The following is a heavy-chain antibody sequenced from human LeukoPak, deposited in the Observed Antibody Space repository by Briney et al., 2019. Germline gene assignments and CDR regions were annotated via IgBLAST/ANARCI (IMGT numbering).Heavy chain of an antibody. CDR1: GVTVSSND. Sequence: GGSLRLSCTASGVTVSSNDMSWVRQAPGKGREGVSLTYSGGTTDYADSVKGRFTISRDNSKNTLYLQMNRLRAADTAVYYCATKRGYNYPPHYWGQGALVTVSS. D-gene: IGHD5-18*01. CDR2: TYSGGTT. V-gene: IGHV3-53*01. CDR3: ATKRGYNYPPHY. J-gene: IGHJ4*02.